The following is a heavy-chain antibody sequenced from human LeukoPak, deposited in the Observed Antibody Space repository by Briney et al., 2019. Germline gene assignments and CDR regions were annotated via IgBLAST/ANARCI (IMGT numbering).Heavy chain of an antibody. J-gene: IGHJ6*02. Sequence: GGSLRLSCAASGFSFSSYYMSWVRQAPGKGLEWVALINPDGSERYYVDSVKGRFTISRANARNSLYLQMDSLRDDDTAMYFCTRDLAAVPGPRMDVWGQGTTVTVSS. CDR3: TRDLAAVPGPRMDV. D-gene: IGHD6-19*01. CDR2: INPDGSER. CDR1: GFSFSSYY. V-gene: IGHV3-7*03.